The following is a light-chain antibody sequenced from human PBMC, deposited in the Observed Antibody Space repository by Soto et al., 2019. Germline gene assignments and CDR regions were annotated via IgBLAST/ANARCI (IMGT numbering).Light chain of an antibody. Sequence: QSVLTQSSSASASLGSSVKLTCTLSSGHSSYIIAWHQQQPGKAPRYLMKLEGSGSYNKGSGVPDRFSGSSSGADRYLTISNLQFADEADYYCETWDSNTRDWVFGGGTKLTVL. CDR3: ETWDSNTRDWV. V-gene: IGLV4-60*02. J-gene: IGLJ3*02. CDR2: LEGSGSY. CDR1: SGHSSYI.